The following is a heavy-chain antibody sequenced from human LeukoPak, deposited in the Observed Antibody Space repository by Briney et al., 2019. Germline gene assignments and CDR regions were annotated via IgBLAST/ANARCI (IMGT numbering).Heavy chain of an antibody. CDR2: IIPILGIA. Sequence: ASVKVSCKASGGTFSSYAISWVRQAPGQGLEWKGRIIPILGIANYAQKFQGRVTITADKSTSTAYMELSSLRSEDTAVYYCARVKVGYCSSTSCSLYYYYYMDVWGKGTTVTVSS. CDR1: GGTFSSYA. J-gene: IGHJ6*03. V-gene: IGHV1-69*04. D-gene: IGHD2-2*01. CDR3: ARVKVGYCSSTSCSLYYYYYMDV.